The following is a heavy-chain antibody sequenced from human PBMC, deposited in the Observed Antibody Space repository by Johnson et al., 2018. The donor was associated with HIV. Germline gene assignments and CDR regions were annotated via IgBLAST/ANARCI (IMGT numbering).Heavy chain of an antibody. Sequence: VQLVESGGGLVKAGGSLRLSCAASGFTFSDHYMTWIRQAPGKGLEWVAVISYDGSNKYYADSVKGRFTISRDNSKNTLYLQMNSLRAEDTAVYYCARSLGVVGAIGKGAFDIWGQGTMVTVSS. CDR3: ARSLGVVGAIGKGAFDI. V-gene: IGHV3-30*03. J-gene: IGHJ3*02. D-gene: IGHD1-26*01. CDR2: ISYDGSNK. CDR1: GFTFSDHY.